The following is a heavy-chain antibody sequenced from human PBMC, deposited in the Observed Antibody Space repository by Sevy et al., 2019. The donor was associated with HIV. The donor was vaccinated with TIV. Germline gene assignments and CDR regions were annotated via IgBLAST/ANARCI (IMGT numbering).Heavy chain of an antibody. CDR1: GGSISSSSYF. V-gene: IGHV4-39*01. J-gene: IGHJ2*01. D-gene: IGHD6-19*01. CDR2: FYSTGST. CDR3: ATPRDSGWCEGTGGYFDL. Sequence: SETLSLTCTVSGGSISSSSYFWGWIRQPPGKGLEWIGSFYSTGSTSYNPSLRSRVTVSADTSTNQFSLRLTSVIATDTAVYYCATPRDSGWCEGTGGYFDLWGRGTLVTVSS.